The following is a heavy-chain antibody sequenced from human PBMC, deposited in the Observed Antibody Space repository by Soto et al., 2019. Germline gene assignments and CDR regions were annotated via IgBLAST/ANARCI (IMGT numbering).Heavy chain of an antibody. V-gene: IGHV1-69*01. CDR1: GGTFSSYS. D-gene: IGHD1-26*01. Sequence: QVQLVQSGAEVKKPGSSVKVSCKASGGTFSSYSINWVRQAPGQGLEWMGDIIPIFGTANYAQKFQGRGTITADESTSTAYMELSSLRSEDTAVYYSARDVGRHSGGIDYWGQGTVVTVSS. CDR3: ARDVGRHSGGIDY. CDR2: IIPIFGTA. J-gene: IGHJ4*02.